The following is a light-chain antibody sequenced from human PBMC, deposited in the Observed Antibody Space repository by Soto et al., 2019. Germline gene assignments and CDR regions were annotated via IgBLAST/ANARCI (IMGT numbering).Light chain of an antibody. CDR3: SSYTSSSTPYV. CDR1: SSDVGGYNY. Sequence: QSVLTQPASVSGSPGQSITISCTGTSSDVGGYNYVSWYQHHPGKAPKFMIYEVSNRPSGVSNRFSGSKSGNTASLTISGLQAEDEADYYCSSYTSSSTPYVFGTGTKVTVL. CDR2: EVS. J-gene: IGLJ1*01. V-gene: IGLV2-14*01.